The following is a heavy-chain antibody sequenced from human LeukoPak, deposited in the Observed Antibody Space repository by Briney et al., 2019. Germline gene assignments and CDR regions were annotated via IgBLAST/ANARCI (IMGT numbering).Heavy chain of an antibody. D-gene: IGHD6-13*01. CDR3: ARDREAAADLGY. Sequence: PGGSLRLSCAASGFTFSSYGMHWVRQVPGKGLELVAIIWNDGSNEYYADSVKGRFTISRDNSKNTLYLQMNSLRVEDTAVYYCARDREAAADLGYWGQGTLVTVSS. V-gene: IGHV3-33*01. CDR2: IWNDGSNE. CDR1: GFTFSSYG. J-gene: IGHJ4*02.